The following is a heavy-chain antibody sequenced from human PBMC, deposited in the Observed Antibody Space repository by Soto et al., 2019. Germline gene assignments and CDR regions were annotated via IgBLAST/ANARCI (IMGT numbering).Heavy chain of an antibody. D-gene: IGHD2-15*01. CDR1: GFSLSNARMG. Sequence: QVTLKESGPVLVKPTETLTLTCTASGFSLSNARMGVSWIRQPPGKALEWLAHIFSTDEKSYSTSLKSMLTISKDTSKSQVVLTMTNMDPVDTDTYYCARILGYCSGGSCYPNWFDPWGQGTLVTVSS. V-gene: IGHV2-26*01. J-gene: IGHJ5*02. CDR2: IFSTDEK. CDR3: ARILGYCSGGSCYPNWFDP.